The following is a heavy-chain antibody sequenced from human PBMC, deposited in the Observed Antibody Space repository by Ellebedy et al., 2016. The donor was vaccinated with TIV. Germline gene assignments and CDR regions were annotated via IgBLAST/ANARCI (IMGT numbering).Heavy chain of an antibody. CDR2: IWYDGSNK. J-gene: IGHJ6*02. CDR3: AKDGAGSYTLYYYYYGMDV. Sequence: GESLKISCAASGFTFSSYGMHWVRQAPGKGLEWVAVIWYDGSNKYYADSVKGRFTISRDNSKNTLYLQMNSLRAEDTAVYYCAKDGAGSYTLYYYYYGMDVWGQGTTVTVSS. D-gene: IGHD6-19*01. CDR1: GFTFSSYG. V-gene: IGHV3-33*06.